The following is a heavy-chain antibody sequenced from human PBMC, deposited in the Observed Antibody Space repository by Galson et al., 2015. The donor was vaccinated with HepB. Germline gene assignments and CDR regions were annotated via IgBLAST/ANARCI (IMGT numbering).Heavy chain of an antibody. CDR3: ATVSTYYDFWSGYYSGYFGY. V-gene: IGHV1-24*01. CDR2: FDPEDGET. J-gene: IGHJ4*02. CDR1: GYTLTELS. Sequence: SVKVSCKVSGYTLTELSMHWVRQAPGKGLEWMGGFDPEDGETIYAQKFQGRVTMTEDTSTDTAYMELSSLRSEDTAVYYCATVSTYYDFWSGYYSGYFGYWGQGTLVTVSS. D-gene: IGHD3-3*01.